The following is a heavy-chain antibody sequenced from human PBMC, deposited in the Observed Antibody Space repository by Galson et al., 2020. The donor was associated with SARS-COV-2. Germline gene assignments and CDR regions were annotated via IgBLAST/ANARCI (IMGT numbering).Heavy chain of an antibody. J-gene: IGHJ4*02. D-gene: IGHD3-9*01. V-gene: IGHV3-21*01. CDR1: GFTFSIYN. Sequence: GESLKISCAASGFTFSIYNIHWVRQAPGKGLEWVSSISSSSRFIYYADSVKGRFTISRDNAKNSLYLQMNSLRADDTAVYYCAKNRADDYDFLTGYAFDYWGQGTLVTVSS. CDR3: AKNRADDYDFLTGYAFDY. CDR2: ISSSSRFI.